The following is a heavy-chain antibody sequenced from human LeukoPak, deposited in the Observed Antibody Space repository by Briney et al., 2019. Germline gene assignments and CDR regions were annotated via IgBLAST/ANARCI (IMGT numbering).Heavy chain of an antibody. Sequence: SVKVSCKASGGTFRSYAISWVRQAPGQGLEWMGGITPIFGTANYAQKFQGRVTITAVESMSTAYMELSSLRSEDTAVYYCARGWLAETTVVTPYNYWGQGTLVAVSS. D-gene: IGHD4-23*01. CDR2: ITPIFGTA. CDR3: ARGWLAETTVVTPYNY. J-gene: IGHJ4*02. V-gene: IGHV1-69*13. CDR1: GGTFRSYA.